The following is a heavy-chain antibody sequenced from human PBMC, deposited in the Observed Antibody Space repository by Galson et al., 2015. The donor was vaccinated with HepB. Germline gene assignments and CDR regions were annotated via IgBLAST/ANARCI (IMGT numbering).Heavy chain of an antibody. D-gene: IGHD3-9*01. J-gene: IGHJ6*02. CDR3: ARSSPYYDILAPPPYGMDV. V-gene: IGHV3-7*03. CDR1: GFTFSSYW. Sequence: SLRLSCAASGFTFSSYWMSWVRQAPGKGLEWVANIKQDGSEKYYVDSVKGRFTISRDNAKNSLYLQMNSLRAEDTAVYYCARSSPYYDILAPPPYGMDVWGQGTTVTVAS. CDR2: IKQDGSEK.